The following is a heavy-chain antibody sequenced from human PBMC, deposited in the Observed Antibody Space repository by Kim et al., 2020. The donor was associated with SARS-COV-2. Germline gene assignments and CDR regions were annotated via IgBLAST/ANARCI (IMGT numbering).Heavy chain of an antibody. CDR2: IWYDGSSK. CDR1: GFTFNIYG. D-gene: IGHD6-13*01. Sequence: GGSLRLSCAASGFTFNIYGMHWVRQAPGKGLEWVAVIWYDGSSKYYADSVKGRFTISRDNSKNTLYLQMNSLRAEDTAVYYCARVDRSSSSWSIDYWGQGTLVTVSS. CDR3: ARVDRSSSSWSIDY. V-gene: IGHV3-33*01. J-gene: IGHJ4*02.